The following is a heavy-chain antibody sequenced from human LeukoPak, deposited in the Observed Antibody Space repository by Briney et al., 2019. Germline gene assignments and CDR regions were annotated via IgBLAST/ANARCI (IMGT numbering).Heavy chain of an antibody. J-gene: IGHJ3*02. CDR1: GYTFTSYY. CDR3: ARVDIAVAGAFDI. D-gene: IGHD6-19*01. CDR2: INPNSGGT. Sequence: GASVKGSCKASGYTFTSYYMHWVRQAPGQGLEWMGWINPNSGGTNYAQKFQGRVTMTRDTSISTAYMELSRLRSDDTAVYYCARVDIAVAGAFDIWGQGTMVTVSS. V-gene: IGHV1-2*02.